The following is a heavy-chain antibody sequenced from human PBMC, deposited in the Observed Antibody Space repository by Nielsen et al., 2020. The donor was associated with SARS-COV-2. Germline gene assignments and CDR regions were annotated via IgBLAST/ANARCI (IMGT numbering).Heavy chain of an antibody. D-gene: IGHD3-22*01. CDR1: GFTVSSNY. V-gene: IGHV3-66*01. CDR3: AKDPDITMIVVGPNWFDP. Sequence: LKISCAASGFTVSSNYMSWVRQAPGKGLECVSVIYSGGDTYYADSVKGRFTISRDNSKNTLYLQMNSLRAGDTAVYYCAKDPDITMIVVGPNWFDPWGQGTLVTVSS. CDR2: IYSGGDT. J-gene: IGHJ5*02.